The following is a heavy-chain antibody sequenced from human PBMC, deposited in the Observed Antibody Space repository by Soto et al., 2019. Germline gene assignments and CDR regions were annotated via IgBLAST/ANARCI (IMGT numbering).Heavy chain of an antibody. CDR3: ARDLDGLHDDTGGPFPRRG. V-gene: IGHV4-30-4*01. CDR1: GGTIRSDDYY. D-gene: IGHD2-8*02. J-gene: IGHJ1*01. Sequence: SETLSLTCTASGGTIRSDDYYWSRIRQAPGRGLEWIGYIHSSGSIYSNPSIKSRVTRSIDTAGNQFSLKVSSDTVADTAVYYCARDLDGLHDDTGGPFPRRGWGQGTLVTVSS. CDR2: IHSSGSI.